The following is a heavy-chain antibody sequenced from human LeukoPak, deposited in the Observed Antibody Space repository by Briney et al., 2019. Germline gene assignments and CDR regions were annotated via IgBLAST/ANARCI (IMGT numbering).Heavy chain of an antibody. J-gene: IGHJ4*02. Sequence: PSETLSLTCTVSGGSISSSSYYWGWIRQPPGKGLEWIGNIYYSGSTYYNPSLKSRVTISVDTSKNQFSLKLSSVTAADTAVYYCARRYSNYFFDYWGQGTLVTVSS. D-gene: IGHD4-11*01. V-gene: IGHV4-39*07. CDR1: GGSISSSSYY. CDR3: ARRYSNYFFDY. CDR2: IYYSGST.